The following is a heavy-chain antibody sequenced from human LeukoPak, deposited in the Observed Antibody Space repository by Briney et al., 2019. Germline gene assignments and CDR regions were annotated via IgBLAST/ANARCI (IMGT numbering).Heavy chain of an antibody. D-gene: IGHD3-9*01. J-gene: IGHJ4*02. CDR2: ISWNSGSI. CDR1: GFTFDDYA. Sequence: GRSLRLSCAASGFTFDDYAMHWVRQAPGKGLEGVSGISWNSGSIGYADSVKGRFTISRDNAKNSLYLQMSSLRAEDTALYYCAKGGITIFVDWGQGTLVTVSS. V-gene: IGHV3-9*01. CDR3: AKGGITIFVD.